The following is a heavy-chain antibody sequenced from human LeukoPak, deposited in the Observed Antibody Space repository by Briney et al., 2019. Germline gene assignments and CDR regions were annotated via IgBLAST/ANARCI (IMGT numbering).Heavy chain of an antibody. CDR3: ARAPQLMVRGVIRD. CDR2: IYSGGDT. Sequence: GGSLRLSCAASGLTVSSNCMSWVRQAPGKGLEWVSFIYSGGDTYYADSVKGRFTISRDNSKNTFHLQMNSLRAEDTAVYYCARAPQLMVRGVIRDWGQGTLVTVSS. CDR1: GLTVSSNC. D-gene: IGHD3-10*01. V-gene: IGHV3-53*01. J-gene: IGHJ4*02.